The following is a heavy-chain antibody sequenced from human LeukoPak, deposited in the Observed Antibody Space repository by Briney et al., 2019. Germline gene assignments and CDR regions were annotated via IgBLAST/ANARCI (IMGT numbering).Heavy chain of an antibody. CDR1: GFNFANHA. D-gene: IGHD2-21*02. J-gene: IGHJ4*02. CDR3: VREDTPATANY. CDR2: ISGGGDIT. Sequence: GGSLRLSCAASGFNFANHAMSWVRQTPGKGLGWVSAISGGGDITYYADSVTGRFTISRDNSKDTLFLQMHSLRPGDTAVYYCVREDTPATANYWGQGTLVTISS. V-gene: IGHV3-23*01.